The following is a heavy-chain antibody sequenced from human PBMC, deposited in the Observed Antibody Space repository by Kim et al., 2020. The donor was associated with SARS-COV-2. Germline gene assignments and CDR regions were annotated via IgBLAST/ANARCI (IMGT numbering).Heavy chain of an antibody. Sequence: SVKVSCKASGGTFSSYAISWVRQAPGQGLEWMGGIIPIFGTANYAQKFQGRVTITADESTSTAYMELSSLRSEDTAVYYCARDQVGTIVGATTNYYGMDVWGQGTTVTVSS. CDR2: IIPIFGTA. CDR1: GGTFSSYA. J-gene: IGHJ6*02. D-gene: IGHD1-26*01. CDR3: ARDQVGTIVGATTNYYGMDV. V-gene: IGHV1-69*13.